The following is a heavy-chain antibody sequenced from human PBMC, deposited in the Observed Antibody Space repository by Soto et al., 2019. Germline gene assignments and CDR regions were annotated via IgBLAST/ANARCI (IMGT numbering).Heavy chain of an antibody. CDR3: ARDHGATANRLGMDV. V-gene: IGHV3-30-3*01. Sequence: GGSLRLSCAASGFTFSSYAMHWVRQAPGKGLEWVAVISYDGSNKYYADSVKGRFTISRDNSKNTLYLQMNSLRAEDTAVYYCARDHGATANRLGMDVWGQGTTVTVSS. CDR1: GFTFSSYA. J-gene: IGHJ6*02. D-gene: IGHD5-18*01. CDR2: ISYDGSNK.